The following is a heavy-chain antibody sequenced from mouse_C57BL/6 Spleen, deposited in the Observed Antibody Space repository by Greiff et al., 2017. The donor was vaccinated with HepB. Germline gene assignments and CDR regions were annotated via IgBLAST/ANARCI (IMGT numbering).Heavy chain of an antibody. CDR2: ISDGGSYT. CDR1: GFTFSSYA. D-gene: IGHD2-3*01. CDR3: ARDGAYDGYLDY. V-gene: IGHV5-4*01. J-gene: IGHJ2*01. Sequence: EVKLVESGGGLVKPGGSLKLSCAASGFTFSSYAMSWVRQTPEKRLEWVATISDGGSYTYYPDNVKGRFTISRDNAKNNLYLQMSHLKSEDTAMYYWARDGAYDGYLDYWGQGTTLTVSS.